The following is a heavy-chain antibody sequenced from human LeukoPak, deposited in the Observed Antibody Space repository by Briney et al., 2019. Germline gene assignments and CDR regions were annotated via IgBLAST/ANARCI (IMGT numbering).Heavy chain of an antibody. J-gene: IGHJ4*02. CDR3: ARDEGQGVAGTGPIFDY. Sequence: PGRSLRLSCAASGFTFSSYAMHWVRQAPGKGLEWGAVISYDGSNKYYADSVKGRFTISRDNSKDTLYLQMNSLRAEDTAVYYCARDEGQGVAGTGPIFDYWGQGTLVTVSS. V-gene: IGHV3-30-3*01. D-gene: IGHD6-19*01. CDR1: GFTFSSYA. CDR2: ISYDGSNK.